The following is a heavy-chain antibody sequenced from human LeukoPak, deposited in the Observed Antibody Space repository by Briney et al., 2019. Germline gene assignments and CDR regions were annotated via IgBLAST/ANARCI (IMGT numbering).Heavy chain of an antibody. J-gene: IGHJ4*02. Sequence: GXSLRLSCAASGFTFSSYGMHWVRQAPGKGLEGVAFIRYDGSRKYYEDYEKGRFTISRDNSKNTLYLQMNSLRAEDTAVYYCAKDRGSAFDYWGLGTLVTVSS. D-gene: IGHD1-26*01. CDR3: AKDRGSAFDY. V-gene: IGHV3-30*02. CDR2: IRYDGSRK. CDR1: GFTFSSYG.